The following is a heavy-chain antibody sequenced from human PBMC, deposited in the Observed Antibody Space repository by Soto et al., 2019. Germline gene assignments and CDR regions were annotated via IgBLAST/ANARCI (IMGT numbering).Heavy chain of an antibody. Sequence: SETLSLTCAVYGGSFSSTYWWSWVRQPPGKGLEWIGEIYHSGSANYNPSLKSRVTISVDNSKNQFSLNLNSVTAADTAVYFCTRSHYFDYWGQGALVTVSS. V-gene: IGHV4-4*02. CDR2: IYHSGSA. CDR3: TRSHYFDY. CDR1: GGSFSSTYW. J-gene: IGHJ4*02.